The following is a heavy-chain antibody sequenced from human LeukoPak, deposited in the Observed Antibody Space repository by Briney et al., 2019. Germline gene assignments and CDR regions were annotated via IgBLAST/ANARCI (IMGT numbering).Heavy chain of an antibody. CDR2: IYTSGST. J-gene: IGHJ4*02. V-gene: IGHV4-4*09. Sequence: SSETLSLTCTVSGGSISSYYWSWIRQPPGKGLEWIGYIYTSGSTNYNPSLKSRVTISVDTSKNQFSLKLSSVTAADTAVYYCARHATAMAELDYWGQGTLVTVSS. D-gene: IGHD5-18*01. CDR1: GGSISSYY. CDR3: ARHATAMAELDY.